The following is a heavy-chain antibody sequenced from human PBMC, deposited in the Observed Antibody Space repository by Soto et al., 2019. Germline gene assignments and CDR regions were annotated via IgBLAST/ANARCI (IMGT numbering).Heavy chain of an antibody. Sequence: KPSETLSLTRTVSGGSISSSSYYWGWIRQPPGKGLEWIGSIYYSGSTYYNPSLKSRVTISVDTSKNQFSLKLSSVTAADTAVYYCARPSTPYYDSTPGGLAYWGQGTLVTVSS. CDR3: ARPSTPYYDSTPGGLAY. CDR1: GGSISSSSYY. J-gene: IGHJ4*02. V-gene: IGHV4-39*01. D-gene: IGHD3-22*01. CDR2: IYYSGST.